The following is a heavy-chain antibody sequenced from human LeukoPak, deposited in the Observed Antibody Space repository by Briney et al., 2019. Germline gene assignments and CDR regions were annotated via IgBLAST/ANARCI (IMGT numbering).Heavy chain of an antibody. D-gene: IGHD6-19*01. CDR1: GFTFSRNW. J-gene: IGHJ4*02. CDR3: VRVGDSSGWQYYLDY. Sequence: GGSLRLSCAASGFTFSRNWMSWVRQAPEKGPEWVANIKEDGSEKYYVDSVKGRFTISRDNAKNSLHLQMNSLRAEDMAMYYCVRVGDSSGWQYYLDYWGQGTLVTVSS. CDR2: IKEDGSEK. V-gene: IGHV3-7*01.